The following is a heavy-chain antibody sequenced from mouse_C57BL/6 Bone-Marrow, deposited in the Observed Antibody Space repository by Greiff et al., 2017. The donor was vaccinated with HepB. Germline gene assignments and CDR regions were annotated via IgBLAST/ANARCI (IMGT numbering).Heavy chain of an antibody. CDR3: ARWGIYYYGSSYFDY. CDR1: GYTFTSYG. D-gene: IGHD1-1*01. CDR2: IYPRSGNT. Sequence: VQLQESGAELARPGASVKLSCKASGYTFTSYGISWVKQRTGQGLEWIGEIYPRSGNTYYNEKFKGKATLTADKSSSTAYMELRSLTSEDSAVYFCARWGIYYYGSSYFDYWGQGTTLTVSS. V-gene: IGHV1-81*01. J-gene: IGHJ2*01.